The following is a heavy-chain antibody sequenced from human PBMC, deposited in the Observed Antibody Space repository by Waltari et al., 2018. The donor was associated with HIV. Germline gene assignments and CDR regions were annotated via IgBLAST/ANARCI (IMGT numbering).Heavy chain of an antibody. D-gene: IGHD3-22*01. V-gene: IGHV3-30-3*01. CDR3: ARDRQRITMIVAI. Sequence: QVQLVESGGGVVQPGRSLRLSCAAPGFTFSSYAMHWVRQAPGKGLEWVAVISYDGSNKYYADSVKGRFTISRDNSKNTLYLQMNSLRAEDTAVYYCARDRQRITMIVAIWGQGTMVTVSS. CDR1: GFTFSSYA. CDR2: ISYDGSNK. J-gene: IGHJ3*02.